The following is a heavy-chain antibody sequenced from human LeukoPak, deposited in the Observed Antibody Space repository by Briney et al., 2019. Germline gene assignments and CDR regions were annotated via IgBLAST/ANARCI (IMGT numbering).Heavy chain of an antibody. D-gene: IGHD1-1*01. J-gene: IGHJ4*02. CDR2: ISYDGSNK. CDR3: ANFNGTNGTTGVAY. CDR1: GCSISSHG. V-gene: IGHV3-30*18. Sequence: GGSLRLSCAASGCSISSHGMHWDRQAPGKGLEWGAVISYDGSNKYYADSVKGRFTISRDNSKNTLYLQMNSLRAEDTAVYYCANFNGTNGTTGVAYWGQGTLVTVSS.